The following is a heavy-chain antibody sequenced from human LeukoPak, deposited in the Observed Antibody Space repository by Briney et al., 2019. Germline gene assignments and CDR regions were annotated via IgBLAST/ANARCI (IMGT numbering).Heavy chain of an antibody. CDR1: GFTFSSYS. CDR2: ISSSSYI. V-gene: IGHV3-21*01. J-gene: IGHJ6*02. Sequence: GGSLRLSCAASGFTFSSYSMNWVRQAPGKGLEWVSSISSSSYIYYADSVKGRFTISRDNAKNTLYLQMNSLRAEDTAVYYCARDSSGYLYYHGMDVWGQGTTVTVSS. CDR3: ARDSSGYLYYHGMDV. D-gene: IGHD3-22*01.